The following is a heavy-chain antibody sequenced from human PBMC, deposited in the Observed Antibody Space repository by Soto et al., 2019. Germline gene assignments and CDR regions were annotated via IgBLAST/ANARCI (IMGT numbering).Heavy chain of an antibody. CDR2: IYPGDSDT. V-gene: IGHV5-51*01. CDR1: GYSFTSYW. CDR3: ARQESSPPRWEDHMDV. D-gene: IGHD1-26*01. Sequence: PGESLKISCKGSGYSFTSYWIGWVRQMPGKGLEWMGIIYPGDSDTRYSPSFQGQVTISADKSISTAYLQWSSLKASDTAMYYCARQESSPPRWEDHMDVWGKGTTVTVS. J-gene: IGHJ6*03.